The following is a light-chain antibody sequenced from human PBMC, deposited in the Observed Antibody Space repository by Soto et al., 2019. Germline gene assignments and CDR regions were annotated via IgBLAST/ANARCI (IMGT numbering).Light chain of an antibody. CDR2: GAS. CDR3: QYYVSPPIT. Sequence: ESVLTQSPGPLSLSPGEIATLSCRASQSVTSNNLAWYQQKPGQAPRLLIYGASTRATGIPDRFSVSGSGTDFTLTISSLEPEDFAVYYCQYYVSPPITFGQGTRLESK. CDR1: QSVTSNN. J-gene: IGKJ5*01. V-gene: IGKV3-20*01.